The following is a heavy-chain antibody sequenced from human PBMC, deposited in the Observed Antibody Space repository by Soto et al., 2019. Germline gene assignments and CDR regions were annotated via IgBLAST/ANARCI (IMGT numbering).Heavy chain of an antibody. CDR3: AKEHSFHAGTGYSSGWYDVYFDY. V-gene: IGHV3-30*18. J-gene: IGHJ4*02. CDR2: ISYDGSNK. Sequence: GGSLRLSCAASGFTFSSYGMHWVRQAPGKGLEWVAVISYDGSNKYYADSVKGRFTISRDNSKNTLYLQMNSLRAEDTAVYYCAKEHSFHAGTGYSSGWYDVYFDYGGQGTLVTVSS. D-gene: IGHD6-19*01. CDR1: GFTFSSYG.